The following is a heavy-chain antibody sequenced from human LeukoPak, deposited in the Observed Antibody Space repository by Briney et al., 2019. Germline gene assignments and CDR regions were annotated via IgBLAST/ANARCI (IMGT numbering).Heavy chain of an antibody. V-gene: IGHV3-15*01. D-gene: IGHD3-10*01. CDR1: GFTFGNAW. Sequence: PGGSLRLSCAASGFTFGNAWMSWVRQAPGKGLEWVGRIKSKTDGGTTNYAAPVKGRFTISRDDSKNTLYLQMNSLKTEDTAVYYCTTASKSGYFDYWGQGTLVTVSS. CDR3: TTASKSGYFDY. J-gene: IGHJ4*02. CDR2: IKSKTDGGTT.